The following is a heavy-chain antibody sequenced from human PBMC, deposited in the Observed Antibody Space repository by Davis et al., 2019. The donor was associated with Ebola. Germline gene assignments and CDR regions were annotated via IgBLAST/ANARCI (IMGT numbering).Heavy chain of an antibody. V-gene: IGHV3-7*01. J-gene: IGHJ6*02. CDR2: IKQDGSEK. CDR3: ARDRAAAGYYYYGMDV. CDR1: GFTFSSYS. D-gene: IGHD6-13*01. Sequence: PGGSLRLSCAASGFTFSSYSMNWVRQAPGKGLEWVANIKQDGSEKYYVDSVKGRFTISRDNAKKSLYLQMNSLRDEDTAVYYCARDRAAAGYYYYGMDVWGQGTTVTVSS.